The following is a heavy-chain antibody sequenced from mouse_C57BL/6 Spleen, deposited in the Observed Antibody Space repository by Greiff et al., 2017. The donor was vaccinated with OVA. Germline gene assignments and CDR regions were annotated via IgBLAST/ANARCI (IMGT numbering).Heavy chain of an antibody. CDR2: ISDGGSYT. J-gene: IGHJ1*03. V-gene: IGHV5-4*01. CDR1: GFTFSSYA. D-gene: IGHD4-1*01. CDR3: AGGGTRWYFDV. Sequence: EVQRVESGGGLVKPGGSLKLSCAASGFTFSSYAMSWVRQTPEKRLEWVATISDGGSYTYYPDNVKGRFTISRDNAKNNLYLQMSHLKSEDTAMYYCAGGGTRWYFDVWGTGTTVTVSS.